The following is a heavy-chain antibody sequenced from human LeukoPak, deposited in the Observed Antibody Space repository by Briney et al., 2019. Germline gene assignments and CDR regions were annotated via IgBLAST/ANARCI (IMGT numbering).Heavy chain of an antibody. Sequence: KPSETLSLTCTVSGGSISGYYWSWIRQPPGKGLEWIGYIYYSGSTNYNPSLKSRVTISVDTSKNQFSLKLSSVTAADTAVYYCARGREWEPKVFGYWGQGTLVTVSS. V-gene: IGHV4-59*01. CDR1: GGSISGYY. D-gene: IGHD1-26*01. CDR3: ARGREWEPKVFGY. J-gene: IGHJ4*02. CDR2: IYYSGST.